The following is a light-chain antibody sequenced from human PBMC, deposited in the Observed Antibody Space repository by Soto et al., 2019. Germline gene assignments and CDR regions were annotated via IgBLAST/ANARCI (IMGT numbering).Light chain of an antibody. Sequence: IVMTQSPATLSVSPGERATLSCRASRGISSNLAWYQQKPGQAPRLLIYDASTRATGIPARFSGSGSGTDFTLTISRLEPEDFAVYYCQQYGSSWTFGQGTKVDI. J-gene: IGKJ1*01. CDR1: RGISSN. CDR2: DAS. CDR3: QQYGSSWT. V-gene: IGKV3-15*01.